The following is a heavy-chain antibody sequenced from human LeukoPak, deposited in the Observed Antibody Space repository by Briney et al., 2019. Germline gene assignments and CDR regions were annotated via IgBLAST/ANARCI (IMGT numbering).Heavy chain of an antibody. Sequence: GGSLILSCASSGFTFSSYSMNWVRQAPGKGLEWVSYISSSSSTIYYADSVKGRFTISRDNAKNSLYLQMNSLRDEDTAVYYCARVSSDYGDYKSDYWGQGTLVTVSS. CDR3: ARVSSDYGDYKSDY. D-gene: IGHD4-17*01. CDR2: ISSSSSTI. J-gene: IGHJ4*02. V-gene: IGHV3-48*02. CDR1: GFTFSSYS.